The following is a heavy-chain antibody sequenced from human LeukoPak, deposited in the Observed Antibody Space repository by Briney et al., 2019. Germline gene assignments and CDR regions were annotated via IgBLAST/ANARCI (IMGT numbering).Heavy chain of an antibody. CDR3: ARASTTVPNLLDH. Sequence: GGPLRLSCAASGFTFSTYWMHWVRQAPGKGLVWVARIKGDGSSTIYADSVKGRFTISRDNSKNTLYLQTSSLRVEDTAVYYCARASTTVPNLLDHWGRGTLVTVSS. CDR2: IKGDGSST. CDR1: GFTFSTYW. D-gene: IGHD4-17*01. J-gene: IGHJ4*02. V-gene: IGHV3-74*01.